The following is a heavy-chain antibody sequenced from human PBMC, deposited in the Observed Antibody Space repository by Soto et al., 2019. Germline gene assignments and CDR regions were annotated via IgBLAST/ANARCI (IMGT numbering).Heavy chain of an antibody. J-gene: IGHJ5*02. CDR3: AKDRHCSSSSCLSYWFDP. CDR2: ISGSGVST. Sequence: GGSLRLSCAASGFTFINYAMSWVRQAPGKGLEWVSAISGSGVSTYYAVSVKGRFTISRDNSKYTLYLQLNSLRAEDTAVYYCAKDRHCSSSSCLSYWFDPWGQGTLVTVSS. D-gene: IGHD2-2*01. V-gene: IGHV3-23*01. CDR1: GFTFINYA.